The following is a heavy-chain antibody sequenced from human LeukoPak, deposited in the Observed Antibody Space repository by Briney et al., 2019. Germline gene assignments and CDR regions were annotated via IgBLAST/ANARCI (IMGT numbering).Heavy chain of an antibody. CDR2: IKQDGSEK. CDR3: ARGDSSGYFYFGS. J-gene: IGHJ4*02. CDR1: GFTFSSYW. Sequence: PGGSLRLSCAASGFTFSSYWMSWVRQAPGKGLEWVANIKQDGSEKYNVDSVKGRFTISRDNAKNSLYLQMNSLRVKDTAVYYCARGDSSGYFYFGSWGQGTLVTVSS. V-gene: IGHV3-7*01. D-gene: IGHD3-22*01.